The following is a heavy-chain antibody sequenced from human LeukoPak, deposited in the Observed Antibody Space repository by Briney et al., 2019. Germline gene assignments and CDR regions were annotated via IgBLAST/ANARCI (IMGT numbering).Heavy chain of an antibody. CDR3: AELGITMIGGV. V-gene: IGHV3-20*04. CDR2: INWNGGST. CDR1: GFTFDDYG. Sequence: GGSLRLSCAASGFTFDDYGMSWVRQAPGKGLEWVPGINWNGGSTGYADSVKGRFTISRDNAKNSPYLQMNSLRAEDTAVYYCAELGITMIGGVWGKGTTVTISS. J-gene: IGHJ6*04. D-gene: IGHD3-10*02.